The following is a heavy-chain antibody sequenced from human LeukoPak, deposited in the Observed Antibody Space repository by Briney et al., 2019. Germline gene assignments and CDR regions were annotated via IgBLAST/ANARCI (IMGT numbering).Heavy chain of an antibody. V-gene: IGHV3-48*01. CDR1: GFTFSSYS. D-gene: IGHD2-15*01. J-gene: IGHJ5*02. CDR2: ISSSSSTI. CDR3: AREGYSNWFDP. Sequence: GGSLRLSCAASGFTFSSYSMNWVRQAPGKGLEWVSYISSSSSTIYYADSVKGRFTISRDNAKNSLYLQMNSLRAEDTAVYYCAREGYSNWFDPWGQGTLVTVSS.